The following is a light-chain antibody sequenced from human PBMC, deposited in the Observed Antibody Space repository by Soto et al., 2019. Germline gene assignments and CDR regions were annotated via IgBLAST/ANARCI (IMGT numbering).Light chain of an antibody. CDR1: QSVSSD. V-gene: IGKV3-15*01. Sequence: EIVMTQSPATLSVSPGERATLSCRASQSVSSDLAWYQQKPGQPPRLLIHGASTRATSIPARFSGTGSGTEFTLTINSLQSEDFAVYYCHQYNNRPYTFGQGTKLEIK. CDR3: HQYNNRPYT. J-gene: IGKJ2*01. CDR2: GAS.